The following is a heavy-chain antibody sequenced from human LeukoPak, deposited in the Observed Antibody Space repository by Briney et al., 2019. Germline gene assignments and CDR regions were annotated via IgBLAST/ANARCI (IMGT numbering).Heavy chain of an antibody. D-gene: IGHD1-20*01. CDR1: GFTVSSNY. CDR3: ARDSWNNWNPRDH. CDR2: IYSGGST. Sequence: GGSLRLSCAASGFTVSSNYMSWVRQAPGKGLEWVSVIYSGGSTYYADSVKGRFTISRDNSKNTLYLQMNSLRTEDTAIYFCARDSWNNWNPRDHWGQGTLVTVSS. J-gene: IGHJ4*02. V-gene: IGHV3-53*01.